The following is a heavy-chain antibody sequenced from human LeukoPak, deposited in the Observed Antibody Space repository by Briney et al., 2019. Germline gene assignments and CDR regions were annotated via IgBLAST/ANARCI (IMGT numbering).Heavy chain of an antibody. CDR3: ATDPSGEPTNYYYHGMDV. CDR2: ISSSGSTI. V-gene: IGHV3-11*01. Sequence: PGGSLRLSCAASGFTFSDYYMSWIRQAPGKGLEWVSYISSSGSTIYYADSVKGRFTISRDNAKNSLYLQMNSLRAEDTAVYYCATDPSGEPTNYYYHGMDVWGQGTKVTVSS. CDR1: GFTFSDYY. J-gene: IGHJ6*02. D-gene: IGHD1-14*01.